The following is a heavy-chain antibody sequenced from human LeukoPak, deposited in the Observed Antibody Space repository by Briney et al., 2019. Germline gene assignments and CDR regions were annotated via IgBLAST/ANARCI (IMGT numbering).Heavy chain of an antibody. CDR1: GGPFSGYS. V-gene: IGHV4-34*01. CDR3: ATRKLGNDY. J-gene: IGHJ4*02. Sequence: SETLSLTCAVYGGPFSGYSWNWIRQPPGKGLEWIGEINHSGSTNYNPSLKSRVTISVDTSKNQFSLKLSSVTAADTAVYYCATRKLGNDYWGQGTLVTVSS. D-gene: IGHD7-27*01. CDR2: INHSGST.